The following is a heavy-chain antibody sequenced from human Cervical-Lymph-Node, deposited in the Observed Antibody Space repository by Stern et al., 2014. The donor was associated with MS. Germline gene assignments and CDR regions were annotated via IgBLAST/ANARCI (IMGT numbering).Heavy chain of an antibody. V-gene: IGHV2-5*02. J-gene: IGHJ4*02. CDR3: AHLLFTHGYALDF. Sequence: ESGPTLVKPTQTLTLTCTFSGFSLTTTGVGVGWIRQPPGKALECLGLIFWDDDKRYTPSLKSRVTITKDTSKNQVVLTMTNMDPVDTATYYCAHLLFTHGYALDFWGQGTPVTVSS. D-gene: IGHD1-26*01. CDR2: IFWDDDK. CDR1: GFSLTTTGVG.